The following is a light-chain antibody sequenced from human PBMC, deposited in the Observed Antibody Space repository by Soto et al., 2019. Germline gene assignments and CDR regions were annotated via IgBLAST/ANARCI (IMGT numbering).Light chain of an antibody. V-gene: IGKV3-15*01. CDR2: GAT. CDR3: QQYKSSPPT. Sequence: VMTQSPATLSLSPGERATLSCRASQSVRILLAWYQQKPGQAPRLIIHGATHRAKGIPGRVGGTASGTECTLTISSLQSEDVVVYCCQQYKSSPPTFGQGTKVDIK. J-gene: IGKJ1*01. CDR1: QSVRIL.